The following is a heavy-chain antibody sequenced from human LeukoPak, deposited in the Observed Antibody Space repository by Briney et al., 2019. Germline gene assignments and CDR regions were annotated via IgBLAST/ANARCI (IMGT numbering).Heavy chain of an antibody. CDR1: GGSFSGYY. V-gene: IGHV4-34*01. CDR2: INHSGST. CDR3: ARGVLGTSGFWSGYQYYFDY. Sequence: SETLSLTCAVYGGSFSGYYWSWIRQPPGKGLEWIGEINHSGSTNYNPSLKSRVTISVDTSKNQFSLKLSSVTAADTAVYYCARGVLGTSGFWSGYQYYFDYWGQGTLVTVSS. D-gene: IGHD3-3*01. J-gene: IGHJ4*02.